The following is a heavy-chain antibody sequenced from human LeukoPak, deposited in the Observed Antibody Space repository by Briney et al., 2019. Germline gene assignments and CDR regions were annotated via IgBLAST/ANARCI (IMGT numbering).Heavy chain of an antibody. CDR2: IYRAGPT. CDR1: GLTVSTNY. D-gene: IGHD2-15*01. Sequence: TGGSLRLSCAASGLTVSTNYMSWVRQAPGKGLNWVSVIYRAGPTYYADSVKGRFTISRDNSKNTLYLQMNSLRVEDTAVYYCARVSPSPGYSLTSFDIWGQGTMVTVSS. V-gene: IGHV3-53*01. CDR3: ARVSPSPGYSLTSFDI. J-gene: IGHJ3*02.